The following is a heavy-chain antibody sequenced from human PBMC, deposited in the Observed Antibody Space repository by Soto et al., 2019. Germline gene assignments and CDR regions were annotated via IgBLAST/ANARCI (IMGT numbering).Heavy chain of an antibody. D-gene: IGHD4-17*01. CDR3: AKDTATVVTPEGVEVDN. Sequence: GGSLRLSCAASGFTFSSYGMHWVRQAPGKGLEWVAVISYDVSNKYYADSVKGRFTISRDNSKNTLYLQMNSLRAEDTAVYYFAKDTATVVTPEGVEVDNWCQGTLVTVSS. CDR1: GFTFSSYG. CDR2: ISYDVSNK. J-gene: IGHJ4*02. V-gene: IGHV3-30*18.